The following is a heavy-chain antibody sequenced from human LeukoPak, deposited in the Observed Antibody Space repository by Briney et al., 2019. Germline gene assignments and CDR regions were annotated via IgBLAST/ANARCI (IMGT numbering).Heavy chain of an antibody. CDR1: GGSFSGYY. Sequence: SETLSLTCAVYGGSFSGYYWSWIRQPPGKGLEWIGGINHSGSTNYNPSLKSRVTISVDTSKNQFSLKLSSVTAADTAVYYCARPRGSGWYGHWGQGTLVTVSS. CDR3: ARPRGSGWYGH. J-gene: IGHJ5*02. CDR2: INHSGST. D-gene: IGHD6-19*01. V-gene: IGHV4-34*01.